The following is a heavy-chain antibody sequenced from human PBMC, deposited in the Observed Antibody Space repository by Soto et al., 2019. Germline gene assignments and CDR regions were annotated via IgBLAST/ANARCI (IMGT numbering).Heavy chain of an antibody. J-gene: IGHJ6*02. CDR2: ISGSGGST. Sequence: GGTLRLTCAASGFTFSSYAMCWVRLAPGKGLEWVSAISGSGGSTYYADSVKGRLTTFRDNSKNTLYLQMNSLRAEATAVYYCAKGGWGAARPSYYYYFGMTVGGQETTFTVSS. D-gene: IGHD6-6*01. CDR3: AKGGWGAARPSYYYYFGMTV. V-gene: IGHV3-23*01. CDR1: GFTFSSYA.